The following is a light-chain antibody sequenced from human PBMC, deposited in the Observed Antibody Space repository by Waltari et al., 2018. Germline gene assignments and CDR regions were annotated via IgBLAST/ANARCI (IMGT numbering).Light chain of an antibody. J-gene: IGLJ1*01. V-gene: IGLV8-61*01. CDR1: SGSVSTSYY. CDR3: VLYMGSGIHV. Sequence: QTVVTQEPSFSVSPGGTVTLTCGLSSGSVSTSYYPSWYQQIPGQAPRTLMYSTNTRSSGVPDSFSGSILGNKAALTITGAQADDECDYYCVLYMGSGIHVFGTGTKVTVL. CDR2: STN.